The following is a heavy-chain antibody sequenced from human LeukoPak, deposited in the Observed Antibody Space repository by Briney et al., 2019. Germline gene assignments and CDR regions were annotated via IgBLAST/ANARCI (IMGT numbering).Heavy chain of an antibody. CDR2: MNPNSGNT. V-gene: IGHV1-8*01. D-gene: IGHD3-10*01. Sequence: GASVKVSCKASGYTFTSYDINWVRQATGQGLEWMGWMNPNSGNTGYAQKFQGRVTMTRNTSISTAYMELSSLRSEDTAVYYCARIMVRDLNWFDPWGQGTLATVSS. CDR1: GYTFTSYD. CDR3: ARIMVRDLNWFDP. J-gene: IGHJ5*02.